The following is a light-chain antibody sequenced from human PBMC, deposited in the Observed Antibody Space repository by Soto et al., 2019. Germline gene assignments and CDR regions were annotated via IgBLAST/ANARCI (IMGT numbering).Light chain of an antibody. V-gene: IGKV1-33*01. J-gene: IGKJ5*01. CDR3: QQYDNLPIT. CDR2: DAS. Sequence: DIQMTQSPSSLSASVGDRVTITCQESQDISNYLNWYQQKPGKAPKLLIYDASNLETGDPSRFSGSGSGTDFTFTISSLQPEDIATYYCQQYDNLPITFGQGTRLEIK. CDR1: QDISNY.